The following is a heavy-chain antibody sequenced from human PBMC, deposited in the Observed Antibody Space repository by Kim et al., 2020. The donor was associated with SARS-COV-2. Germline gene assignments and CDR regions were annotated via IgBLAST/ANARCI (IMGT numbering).Heavy chain of an antibody. Sequence: GGSLRLSCAASGFVFSDYGMHWVRQTPGKGLEWVAVISYDGNDKFYPDSVRARFNIFRDNSKNMLYLQMNSLRAEDTAVYFCARRVPYCSDITKCYGGPKDAFDVWGQGTMVTVS. CDR3: ARRVPYCSDITKCYGGPKDAFDV. V-gene: IGHV3-33*05. J-gene: IGHJ3*01. CDR2: ISYDGNDK. D-gene: IGHD2-15*01. CDR1: GFVFSDYG.